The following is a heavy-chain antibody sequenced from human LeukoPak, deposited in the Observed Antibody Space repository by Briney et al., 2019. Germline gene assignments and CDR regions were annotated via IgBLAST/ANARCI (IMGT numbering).Heavy chain of an antibody. J-gene: IGHJ6*04. D-gene: IGHD3-10*01. CDR3: ARDSSGVSPMDV. CDR2: IYYTGRT. V-gene: IGHV4-59*01. CDR1: GGPISVDY. Sequence: SETLSLTCIVSGGPISVDYWNWIRQAPGKGLEWIGYIYYTGRTKYNPSLASRLTISIDTSKSQFSLRLTSVTAADTAVYYCARDSSGVSPMDVWGKGTTVTVSS.